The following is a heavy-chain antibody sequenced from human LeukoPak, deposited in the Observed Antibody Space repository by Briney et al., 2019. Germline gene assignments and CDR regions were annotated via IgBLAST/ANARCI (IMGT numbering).Heavy chain of an antibody. Sequence: SETLSLTCTVSGGSISSHYWRWIRQPPGKGLEWIAYLFDSVNTKDNPSLQSRLTLSADTSKNQFSLRLSFVTAADTAVYYCATIKRGSIFGYFDFWGQGIKVTVSS. CDR2: LFDSVNT. CDR3: ATIKRGSIFGYFDF. CDR1: GGSISSHY. J-gene: IGHJ4*02. V-gene: IGHV4-59*11. D-gene: IGHD5-18*01.